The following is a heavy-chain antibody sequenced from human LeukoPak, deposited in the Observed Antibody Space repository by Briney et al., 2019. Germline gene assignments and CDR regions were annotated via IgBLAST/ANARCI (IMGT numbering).Heavy chain of an antibody. CDR3: ARLRSPTDY. Sequence: PGGSLRLSCAVSGFTFSDFEMNWVRQAPGKGPEWISYIGSSGSTTYYADSVKGRFTISRDNSKNSLFLQMNNLRAEDTAVYYCARLRSPTDYWGQGTLVTVSS. CDR1: GFTFSDFE. V-gene: IGHV3-48*03. CDR2: IGSSGSTT. J-gene: IGHJ4*02. D-gene: IGHD4-17*01.